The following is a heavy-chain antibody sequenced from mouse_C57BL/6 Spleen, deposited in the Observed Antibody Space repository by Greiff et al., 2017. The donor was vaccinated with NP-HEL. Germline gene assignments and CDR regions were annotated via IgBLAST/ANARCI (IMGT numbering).Heavy chain of an antibody. D-gene: IGHD1-1*01. J-gene: IGHJ4*01. V-gene: IGHV1-54*01. CDR1: GYAFTNYL. CDR2: INPGSGGT. CDR3: ARPDYYGSSSFDY. Sequence: QVQLQQSGAELVRPGTSVKVSCKASGYAFTNYLIEWVKQRPGQGLEWIGVINPGSGGTNYNEKFKGKATLTADKSSSTAYMQLSSLTSEDSAVYFCARPDYYGSSSFDYWGQGTSVTVSS.